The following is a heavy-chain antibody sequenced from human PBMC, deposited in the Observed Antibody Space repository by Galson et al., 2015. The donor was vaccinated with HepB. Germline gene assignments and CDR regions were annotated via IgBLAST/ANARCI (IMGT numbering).Heavy chain of an antibody. D-gene: IGHD2-21*01. Sequence: SLRLSCAASGLTPHRYNLNWVRQAPGKGLKGVSSISSGSSYIYYAAPVKGRFTIARDNTKNSVYLQMNSLRAEDTAIYYCARDAHCGGYVCNFDPWGQGTLVTVSS. CDR3: ARDAHCGGYVCNFDP. V-gene: IGHV3-21*04. J-gene: IGHJ5*02. CDR2: ISSGSSYI. CDR1: GLTPHRYN.